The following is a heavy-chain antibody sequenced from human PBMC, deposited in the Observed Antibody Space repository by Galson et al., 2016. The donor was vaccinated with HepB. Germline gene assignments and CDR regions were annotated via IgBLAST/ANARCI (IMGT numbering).Heavy chain of an antibody. J-gene: IGHJ4*02. CDR1: GFTFSRYA. CDR2: ISGSGGNT. Sequence: SLRLSCAASGFTFSRYAMSWVRQAPGMGLEWVSGISGSGGNTYYADSVKGRFTISRDNSKNTLYLQMKSLRAEDTAVYYCAKDSGSMIVVATTLDYWGQGTLVTVSS. D-gene: IGHD3-22*01. V-gene: IGHV3-23*01. CDR3: AKDSGSMIVVATTLDY.